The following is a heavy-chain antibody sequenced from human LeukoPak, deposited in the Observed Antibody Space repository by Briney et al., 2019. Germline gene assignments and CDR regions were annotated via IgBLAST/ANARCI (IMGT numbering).Heavy chain of an antibody. CDR2: INHSGNT. V-gene: IGHV4-34*01. CDR1: SGSLSGFS. CDR3: ARVPGRPADVFDH. J-gene: IGHJ4*02. Sequence: SETLSLTCAVYSGSLSGFSWNWIRQPPGKGLDWIGEINHSGNTNYNPSLKSRLTISADTSKNQFSLKLSSVTAADTAFYYCARVPGRPADVFDHWGQGTLVTVSS. D-gene: IGHD2-2*01.